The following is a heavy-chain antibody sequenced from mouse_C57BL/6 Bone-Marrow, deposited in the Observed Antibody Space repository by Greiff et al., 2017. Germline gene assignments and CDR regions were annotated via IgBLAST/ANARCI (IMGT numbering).Heavy chain of an antibody. Sequence: EVMLVESGGGLVKPGGSLKLSCAASGFTFSSYAMSWVRQTPEKRLEWVATISDGGSYTYYPDNVKGRFTISRDNAKNNLYLQMSHLKSEDTAMYYCARDGIGSGDFDYWGQGTTLTVSS. D-gene: IGHD1-3*01. CDR2: ISDGGSYT. V-gene: IGHV5-4*01. J-gene: IGHJ2*01. CDR3: ARDGIGSGDFDY. CDR1: GFTFSSYA.